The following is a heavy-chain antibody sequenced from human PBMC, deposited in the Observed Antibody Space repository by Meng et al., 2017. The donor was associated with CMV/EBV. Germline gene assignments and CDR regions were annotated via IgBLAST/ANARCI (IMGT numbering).Heavy chain of an antibody. CDR1: FSSYT. J-gene: IGHJ5*02. Sequence: FSSYTISWVRQAPGQGLEWMGRIIPILGIENYAQKFQGRVTITADKSTSTAYMELSSLRSEDTAVYYCARDLGAAAGTLWNDRWFDPWGQGTLVTVSS. CDR3: ARDLGAAAGTLWNDRWFDP. CDR2: IIPILGIE. D-gene: IGHD6-13*01. V-gene: IGHV1-69*04.